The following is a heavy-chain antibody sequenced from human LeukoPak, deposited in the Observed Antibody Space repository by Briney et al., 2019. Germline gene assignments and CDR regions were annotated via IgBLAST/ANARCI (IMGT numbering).Heavy chain of an antibody. V-gene: IGHV3-21*01. J-gene: IGHJ4*02. CDR3: ARGGLTYKDY. CDR2: ISSSSSYI. CDR1: GFTFSSYS. Sequence: PGGSLRLSCAASGFTFSSYSMNWVRQAPGKGLEWVSSISSSSSYIYYADSVKGRFTISRDNSKNTLYLQMSSLRPEDTAVYSCARGGLTYKDYWGQGTLVTVSS. D-gene: IGHD3-16*01.